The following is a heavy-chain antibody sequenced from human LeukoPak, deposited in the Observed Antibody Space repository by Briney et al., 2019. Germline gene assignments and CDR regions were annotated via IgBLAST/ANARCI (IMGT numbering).Heavy chain of an antibody. D-gene: IGHD1-1*01. V-gene: IGHV3-48*01. CDR2: ISASGSNI. CDR3: VRVKGTYFDF. Sequence: PGGSLRLSCAASGFPFSSYSMNWVRQAPGKGLEWVSYISASGSNIYYLDSVKGRFTVSRVNAMNSLFLQMDRPRAEDTAVYYCVRVKGTYFDFWGQGTLVTVSS. J-gene: IGHJ4*02. CDR1: GFPFSSYS.